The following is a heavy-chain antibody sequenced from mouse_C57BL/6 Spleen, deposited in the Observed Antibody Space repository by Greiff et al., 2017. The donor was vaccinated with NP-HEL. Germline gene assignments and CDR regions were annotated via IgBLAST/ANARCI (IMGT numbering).Heavy chain of an antibody. J-gene: IGHJ2*01. CDR1: GYAFSSYW. D-gene: IGHD2-4*01. V-gene: IGHV1-80*01. CDR2: IYPGDGDT. CDR3: GRYDYGYFDD. Sequence: VQLQQSGAELVKPGASVKISCKASGYAFSSYWMNWVKQRPGKGLEWIGQIYPGDGDTNYNGKFKGKATLTPDKSSSTAYMQLSSLTSEDATVYFCGRYDYGYFDDWGQGTTLTVSS.